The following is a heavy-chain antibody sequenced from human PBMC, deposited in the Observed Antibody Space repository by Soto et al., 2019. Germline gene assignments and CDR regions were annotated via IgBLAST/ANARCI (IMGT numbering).Heavy chain of an antibody. Sequence: EVQLVESGGGLVKPGGSLRLSCAASGFTFSSYSMNWVRQAPGKGLEWVSSISSSSSYIYYADSVKGRFTISRDNAKNSLYLQMNSLRAEDTAVYYCARDGKPLAVDSKDYWGQGTLVTVSS. CDR2: ISSSSSYI. D-gene: IGHD6-19*01. V-gene: IGHV3-21*01. J-gene: IGHJ4*02. CDR3: ARDGKPLAVDSKDY. CDR1: GFTFSSYS.